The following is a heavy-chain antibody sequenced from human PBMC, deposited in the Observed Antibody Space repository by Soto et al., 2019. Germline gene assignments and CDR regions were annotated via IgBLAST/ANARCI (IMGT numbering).Heavy chain of an antibody. CDR1: ISSGDYY. CDR2: IYYSGST. Sequence: ISSGDYYWSWIRQPPGKGLGLIGYIYYSGSTYYNPSLKSRVTISVDTSKNQFSLKLSSVTAADTAVYYCARGEGYCISTSCYTSHGMDVWGQGTTVTVSS. D-gene: IGHD2-2*02. J-gene: IGHJ6*02. V-gene: IGHV4-30-4*01. CDR3: ARGEGYCISTSCYTSHGMDV.